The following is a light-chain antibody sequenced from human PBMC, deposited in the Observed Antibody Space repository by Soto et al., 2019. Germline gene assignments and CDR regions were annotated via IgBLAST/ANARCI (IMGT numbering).Light chain of an antibody. CDR2: GAS. J-gene: IGKJ2*01. CDR3: QQYGSSPLYT. CDR1: QSISSSY. V-gene: IGKV3-20*01. Sequence: VLTQSPGTLSLSPGERASLSCRASQSISSSYLAWYQKKPGQAPRLLIYGASSRAPGIPERFSGSGSGTDLTLTISRLEPEDFAVYYCQQYGSSPLYTFGQGTKLEV.